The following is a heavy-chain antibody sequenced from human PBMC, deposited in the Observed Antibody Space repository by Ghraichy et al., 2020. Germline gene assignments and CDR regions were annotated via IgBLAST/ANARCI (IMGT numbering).Heavy chain of an antibody. J-gene: IGHJ6*02. CDR3: ARVATYGSGPLAYHYYGMDV. CDR2: IKQDGSEK. CDR1: GFTFSSYW. D-gene: IGHD3-10*01. V-gene: IGHV3-7*01. Sequence: GGSLRLSCAASGFTFSSYWMSWVRQAPGKGLEWVANIKQDGSEKYYVDSVKGRFTISRDNAKNSLYLQMNSLRAEDTAVYYCARVATYGSGPLAYHYYGMDVWGQGTTVTVSS.